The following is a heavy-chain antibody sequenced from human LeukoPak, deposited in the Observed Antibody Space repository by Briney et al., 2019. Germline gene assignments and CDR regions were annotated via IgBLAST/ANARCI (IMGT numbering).Heavy chain of an antibody. CDR3: ASAYCSGGSCYNLPRYYYYGMHV. J-gene: IGHJ6*02. CDR1: RFTFSSYW. Sequence: GGSLRLSCAAWRFTFSSYWMQWVRHAQGKGRVWVSSIKSGGRNTSYAASVNGLFTISRDNAQHTLYLQMNSLRAEDTAVYYCASAYCSGGSCYNLPRYYYYGMHVWGQGTTVTVSS. V-gene: IGHV3-74*01. CDR2: IKSGGRNT. D-gene: IGHD2-15*01.